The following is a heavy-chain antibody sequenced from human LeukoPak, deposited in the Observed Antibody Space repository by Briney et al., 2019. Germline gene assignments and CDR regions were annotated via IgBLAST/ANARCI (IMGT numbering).Heavy chain of an antibody. V-gene: IGHV3-30-3*01. J-gene: IGHJ4*02. Sequence: GRSLRLSCAASGFTFSSYAMHWVRQAPGKGLVWVAVISYDGSNKYYADSVKGRFTISRDNSKNTLYLQMNSLRAEDTAVYYCARDSDAPGDYWGQGTLVTVSS. CDR2: ISYDGSNK. CDR3: ARDSDAPGDY. CDR1: GFTFSSYA.